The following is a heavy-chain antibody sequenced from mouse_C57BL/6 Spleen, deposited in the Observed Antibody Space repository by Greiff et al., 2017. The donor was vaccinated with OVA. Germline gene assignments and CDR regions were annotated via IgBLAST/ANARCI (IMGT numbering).Heavy chain of an antibody. Sequence: EVKLMESEGGLVQPGSSMKLSCTASGFTFSDYYMAWVRQVPEKGLEWVANINYDGSSTYYLDSLKSRFIISRVNAKNILYLQMSSLKSEDTATYYCAKDGLQGYCDVWGTGTTVTVSS. J-gene: IGHJ1*03. D-gene: IGHD2-13*01. CDR1: GFTFSDYY. CDR3: AKDGLQGYCDV. V-gene: IGHV5-16*01. CDR2: INYDGSST.